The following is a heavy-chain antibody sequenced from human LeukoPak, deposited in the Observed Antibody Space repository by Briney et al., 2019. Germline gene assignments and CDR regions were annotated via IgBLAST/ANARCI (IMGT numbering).Heavy chain of an antibody. CDR1: GGSMTGYY. V-gene: IGHV4-59*01. J-gene: IGHJ4*02. Sequence: SETLSLTCGVSGGSMTGYYWTWIRQPPGKGLEWIGYIYYSGSINYNPSLKSRLTISVDTSKNQFSLKLSSVTAADTAVYDCARLRGNYFPDYWGQGTLVTVSS. D-gene: IGHD4-11*01. CDR3: ARLRGNYFPDY. CDR2: IYYSGSI.